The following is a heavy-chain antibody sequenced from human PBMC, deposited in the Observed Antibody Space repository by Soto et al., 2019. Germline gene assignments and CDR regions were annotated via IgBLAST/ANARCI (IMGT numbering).Heavy chain of an antibody. CDR3: AKDIGSRDSHYYCYYMDV. D-gene: IGHD6-19*01. CDR2: ISWNSGSI. V-gene: IGHV3-9*01. Sequence: SLRLSCAASGFTFDDYAMHWVRQAPGKGLEWVSGISWNSGSIGYADSVKGRFTISRDNAKNSLYLQMNSLRAEDTALYYCAKDIGSRDSHYYCYYMDVWGKGTTVTVSS. J-gene: IGHJ6*03. CDR1: GFTFDDYA.